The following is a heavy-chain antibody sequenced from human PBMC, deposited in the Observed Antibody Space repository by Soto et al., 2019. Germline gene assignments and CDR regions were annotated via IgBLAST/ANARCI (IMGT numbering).Heavy chain of an antibody. CDR1: GCSISSYY. CDR2: IYYSGST. D-gene: IGHD3-10*01. J-gene: IGHJ4*02. Sequence: QVQLQESGPGLVKPSETLSLTCTVSGCSISSYYWSWIRQPPGKGLEWIGYIYYSGSTNYNPSLKSRVTISVDTSKNQFSLNLSSVTAADTAVYYGARTKAGYGSGRIHHFDYWGQGTLVTVSS. CDR3: ARTKAGYGSGRIHHFDY. V-gene: IGHV4-59*01.